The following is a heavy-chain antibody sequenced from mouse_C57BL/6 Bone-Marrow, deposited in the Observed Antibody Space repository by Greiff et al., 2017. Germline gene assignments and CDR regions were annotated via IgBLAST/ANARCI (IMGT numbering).Heavy chain of an antibody. CDR3: ARSWILEAMDY. CDR1: GYTFTSYG. D-gene: IGHD2-3*01. Sequence: VQLQQSGAELARPGASVKLSCKASGYTFTSYGISWVKQRTGQGLEWIGAIYPRSGNTYYNEKFKGKATLTADKSSSTSYMELRSLTSEDSAVYFCARSWILEAMDYWGQGTSVTVTS. CDR2: IYPRSGNT. V-gene: IGHV1-81*01. J-gene: IGHJ4*01.